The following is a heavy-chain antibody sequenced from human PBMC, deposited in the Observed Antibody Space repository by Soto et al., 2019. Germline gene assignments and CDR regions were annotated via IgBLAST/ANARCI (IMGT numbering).Heavy chain of an antibody. CDR1: GFTFSSYA. V-gene: IGHV3-23*01. J-gene: IGHJ1*01. CDR2: ISGSGGST. Sequence: LRLSCAASGFTFSSYAVSWVRQAPGKGLEWVSAISGSGGSTYYADSVKGRFTISRDNSKNTLYLQMNSLRAEDTAVYCCAKSNTYCSGGSCSEYFQHWGRGTLVTVSS. CDR3: AKSNTYCSGGSCSEYFQH. D-gene: IGHD2-15*01.